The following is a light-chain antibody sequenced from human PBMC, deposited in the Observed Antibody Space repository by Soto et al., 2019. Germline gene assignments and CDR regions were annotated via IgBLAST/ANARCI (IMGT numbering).Light chain of an antibody. CDR1: QNINRW. CDR2: KAS. J-gene: IGKJ2*01. V-gene: IGKV1-5*03. CDR3: HQYNSFPYT. Sequence: DIQMTQSPSTLSASVGDRVTITCRASQNINRWLAWYQQRPGKAPNLLIYKASDLKSGVPPRFSGSGSGTEFTLTINGLQPDDFATYFCHQYNSFPYTFGQGTKLEIK.